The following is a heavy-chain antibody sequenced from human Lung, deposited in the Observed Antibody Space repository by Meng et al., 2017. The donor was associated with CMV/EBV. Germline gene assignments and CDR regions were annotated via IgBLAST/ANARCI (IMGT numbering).Heavy chain of an antibody. CDR2: INPNTGVT. Sequence: ASXXVSXKASGYRFTGYYIHWVRQAPGQGLEWMGWINPNTGVTDYAQKFQGRVTITRDPSIRTGYMEVTRLRSDDTAVYFYARQESEGQRGAYDIWGQGTTVTVSS. CDR1: GYRFTGYY. J-gene: IGHJ3*02. V-gene: IGHV1-2*02. D-gene: IGHD3-10*01. CDR3: ARQESEGQRGAYDI.